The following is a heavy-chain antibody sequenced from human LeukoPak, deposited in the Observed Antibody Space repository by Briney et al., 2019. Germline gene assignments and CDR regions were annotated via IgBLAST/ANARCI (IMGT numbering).Heavy chain of an antibody. Sequence: PSQTLSLTCTVSGGSISSSSYYWGWIRQPPGKGLEWIGSIYYSGSTYYNPSLKSRVTISVDTSKNQFSLKLSSVTAADTAVYYCARVSVPYFDYWGQGTLVTVSS. V-gene: IGHV4-39*07. CDR3: ARVSVPYFDY. J-gene: IGHJ4*02. CDR1: GGSISSSSYY. CDR2: IYYSGST.